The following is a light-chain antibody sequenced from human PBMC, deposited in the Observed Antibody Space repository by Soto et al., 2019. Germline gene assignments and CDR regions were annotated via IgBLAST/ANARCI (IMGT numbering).Light chain of an antibody. CDR3: QGFRT. V-gene: IGKV1-5*03. J-gene: IGKJ1*01. CDR2: KGS. CDR1: QSIGSW. Sequence: DIQMTQSPSTLSASVGDRVTITCRASQSIGSWLAWYQQKPGKAPKLLIHKGSFSESGVPSRISGSGSGTEFTLTINGLQPDDFATYYCQGFRTFGQGTKVEI.